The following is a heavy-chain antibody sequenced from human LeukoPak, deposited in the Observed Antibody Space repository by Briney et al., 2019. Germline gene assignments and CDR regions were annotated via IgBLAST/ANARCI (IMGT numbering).Heavy chain of an antibody. D-gene: IGHD3-16*02. CDR3: ARAGGGITFGGVIVVAGPFDY. V-gene: IGHV1-69*05. CDR2: IIPIFGTA. CDR1: GGTFSSYA. Sequence: ASVKVSCKASGGTFSSYAISWVRQAPGQGLEWMGGIIPIFGTANYAQKFQGRVTITTDESTSTAYMELSSLRSEDTAVYYGARAGGGITFGGVIVVAGPFDYWGQGTLVTVSS. J-gene: IGHJ4*02.